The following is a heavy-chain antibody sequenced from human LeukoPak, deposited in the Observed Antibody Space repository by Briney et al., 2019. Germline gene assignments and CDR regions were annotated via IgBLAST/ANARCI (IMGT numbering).Heavy chain of an antibody. J-gene: IGHJ4*02. V-gene: IGHV3-23*01. D-gene: IGHD1-26*01. CDR3: AKEPYSGSQLLDY. Sequence: GGSLRLSCAASGFTFSSHAMSWVRQAPGKGLEWVSAVSTSGGSTYYADSVKGRFTISRDNSKNTLYLQMNGLRGEDTAVYYCAKEPYSGSQLLDYWGQGTLVTVSS. CDR1: GFTFSSHA. CDR2: VSTSGGST.